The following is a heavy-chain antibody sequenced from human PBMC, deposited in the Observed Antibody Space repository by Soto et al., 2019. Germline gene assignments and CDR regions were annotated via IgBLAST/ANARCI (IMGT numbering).Heavy chain of an antibody. V-gene: IGHV4-39*01. J-gene: IGHJ4*02. CDR3: TRHAIGVVVPAAIRN. CDR2: IYYTGTS. CDR1: GGSISSSSYY. D-gene: IGHD2-15*01. Sequence: PSETLSLTCAVSGGSISSSSYYWDWIRQPPGKGLEWIGTIYYTGTSNYNPSLKSRVTISVDTSKNQFSLNLSSVTAADTAVYYCTRHAIGVVVPAAIRNWGQGSLVTGLL.